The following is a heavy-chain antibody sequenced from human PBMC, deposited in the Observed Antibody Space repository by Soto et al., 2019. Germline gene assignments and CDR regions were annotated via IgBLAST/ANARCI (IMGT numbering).Heavy chain of an antibody. CDR1: GGSISSSSYY. J-gene: IGHJ2*01. Sequence: QLQLQESGPGLVKPSEILSLTCTVSGGSISSSSYYWGWIRQPPGKGLEWIGTIYYSGSTYYNPSLKSRVTMSVDTSKNQFSLKLSSVTAADTAVYYCARSSWGRFFDLWGRGTLVTVSS. V-gene: IGHV4-39*01. CDR2: IYYSGST. D-gene: IGHD7-27*01. CDR3: ARSSWGRFFDL.